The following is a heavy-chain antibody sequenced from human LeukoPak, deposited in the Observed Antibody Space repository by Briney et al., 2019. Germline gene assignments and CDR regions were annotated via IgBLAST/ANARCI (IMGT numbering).Heavy chain of an antibody. CDR1: GFTFSSYA. V-gene: IGHV4-34*01. CDR3: ARDPEYYYDSSAPEYYFDY. J-gene: IGHJ4*02. Sequence: PGGSLRLSCAASGFTFSSYAMSWVRQAPGNGLEWIGEINHSGSTNYNPSLKSRVTISVDTSKNQFSLKLSSVTAADTAVYYCARDPEYYYDSSAPEYYFDYWGQGTLVTVSS. CDR2: INHSGST. D-gene: IGHD3-22*01.